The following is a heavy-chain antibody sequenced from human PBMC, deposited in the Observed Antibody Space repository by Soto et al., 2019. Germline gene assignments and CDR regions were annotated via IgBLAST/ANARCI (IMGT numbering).Heavy chain of an antibody. CDR3: ARRRVPIVATIGTLYYFDY. J-gene: IGHJ4*02. CDR1: GGSISSSSYY. Sequence: QLQLQESGPGLVKPSETLSLTCTVSGGSISSSSYYWGWIRQPPGKGLEWIGSIYYSGSTYYNPSLKSRVTISVDTSKNQFSLKLSSVTAADTAVYYCARRRVPIVATIGTLYYFDYWGQGTLVTVSS. CDR2: IYYSGST. V-gene: IGHV4-39*01. D-gene: IGHD5-12*01.